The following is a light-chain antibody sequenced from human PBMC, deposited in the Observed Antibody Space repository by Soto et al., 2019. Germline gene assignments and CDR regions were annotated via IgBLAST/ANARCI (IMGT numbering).Light chain of an antibody. J-gene: IGKJ1*01. CDR2: GAS. CDR3: QQYSNWPWT. Sequence: EIMMTQSPATLAVAPGAIPTLTCRASQSVSSNFAWLQQKPGQAPRLLIYGASTRATGIPARFSGSGSGTEFTLTISRLQSEDFAVYYCQQYSNWPWTFGQGTKVDI. V-gene: IGKV3-15*01. CDR1: QSVSSN.